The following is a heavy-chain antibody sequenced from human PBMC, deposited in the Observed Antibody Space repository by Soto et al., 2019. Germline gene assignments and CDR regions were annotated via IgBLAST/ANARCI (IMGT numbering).Heavy chain of an antibody. CDR1: GFTFSNAW. CDR2: IKSKTDRGTT. D-gene: IGHD6-19*01. CDR3: TTSAGIVVAGCGPGFHY. Sequence: EVQLVESGGDLVQPGGSLRLSCAASGFTFSNAWMSWVRQAPGKGLEWVGRIKSKTDRGTTDYAAPVKGRFTISRDDSKNTLYLQMNSLKTEDPAVYYWTTSAGIVVAGCGPGFHYWGQGTLVTVSS. V-gene: IGHV3-15*01. J-gene: IGHJ4*02.